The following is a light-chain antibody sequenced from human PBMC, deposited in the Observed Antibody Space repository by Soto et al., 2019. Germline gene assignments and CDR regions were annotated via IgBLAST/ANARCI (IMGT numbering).Light chain of an antibody. J-gene: IGKJ1*01. CDR2: GVS. V-gene: IGKV3-15*01. Sequence: IVMTQSPATVSVTTGERATLSCRASQSVSSNLAWYQQKPGQAPRLLIYGVSTRATDIPARFSGSGSGTEFTLTISSLQSEDFAVYYCQQYNNWPPTWTSAQRAIVDI. CDR1: QSVSSN. CDR3: QQYNNWPPTWT.